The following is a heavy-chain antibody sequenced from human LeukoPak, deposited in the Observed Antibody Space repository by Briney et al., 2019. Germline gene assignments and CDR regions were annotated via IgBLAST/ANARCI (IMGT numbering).Heavy chain of an antibody. CDR1: AFTFSDYG. J-gene: IGHJ6*03. Sequence: GGSLRLSCAASAFTFSDYGMHWVRQAPGKGLEWVAVISYDGSNKYYADSVKGRFTISRDNSKNTLYLQMNSLRAEDTAVYYCAKEAKGSSYYYYYYYMDVWGKGTTVTVSS. CDR3: AKEAKGSSYYYYYYYMDV. D-gene: IGHD6-6*01. CDR2: ISYDGSNK. V-gene: IGHV3-30*18.